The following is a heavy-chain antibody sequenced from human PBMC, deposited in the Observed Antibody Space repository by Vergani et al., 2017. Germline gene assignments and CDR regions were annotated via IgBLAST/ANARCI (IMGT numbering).Heavy chain of an antibody. J-gene: IGHJ3*02. CDR2: ISAYNGNS. D-gene: IGHD2-21*02. CDR3: AKLYCGGDCYSDSIRDDAFDI. CDR1: GYTFTSYG. V-gene: IGHV1-18*04. Sequence: QVQLVQSGAEVKTPGASVKVSCKASGYTFTSYGISWVRQAPGQGLEWMGWISAYNGNSNYAQKLQGRVTMTTDTSTSTAYMELSSLRAEDTAVYYCAKLYCGGDCYSDSIRDDAFDIWGQGTMVTVSS.